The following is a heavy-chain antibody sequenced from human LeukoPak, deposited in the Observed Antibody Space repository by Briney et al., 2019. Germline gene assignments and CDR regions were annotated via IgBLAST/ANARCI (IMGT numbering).Heavy chain of an antibody. Sequence: SETLSLTCTVSGDSISTYYWSWVRQPPGKGLEWIGYIYYRVTSDYNPSLKSRVTMSVDMSTRQISLKLSSVTAADTAVYYCARAVGGDGSGSLWGPGTLVTVSS. CDR1: GDSISTYY. D-gene: IGHD3-10*01. CDR2: IYYRVTS. CDR3: ARAVGGDGSGSL. V-gene: IGHV4-59*01. J-gene: IGHJ4*02.